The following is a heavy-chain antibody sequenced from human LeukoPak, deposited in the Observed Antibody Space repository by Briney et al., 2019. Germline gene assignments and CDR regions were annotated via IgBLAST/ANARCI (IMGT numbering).Heavy chain of an antibody. D-gene: IGHD2-2*01. CDR1: GFTFSNAW. Sequence: GGSLRLSCAASGFTFSNAWMSWVRQAPGKGLEWVGRIKNKTDGGTTDYAAPVIGRFTISRDDSKNTLYLQMNSLKTEDTAVYYCTTLTSSLDYWGQGTLVTVSS. CDR3: TTLTSSLDY. CDR2: IKNKTDGGTT. J-gene: IGHJ4*02. V-gene: IGHV3-15*01.